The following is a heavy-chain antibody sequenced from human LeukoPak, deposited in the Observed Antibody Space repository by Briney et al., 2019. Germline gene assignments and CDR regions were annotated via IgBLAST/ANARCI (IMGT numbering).Heavy chain of an antibody. CDR1: GFTFSDYN. V-gene: IGHV3-21*01. Sequence: GGSLRLSCAASGFTFSDYNMNWVRQAPGKGLEWVSSIATSTPYIHYADSVKGRFTISRDIAKNSLHLQMNSPRVDDTAVYYCTRDESFDVWGQGTIVIVSS. CDR2: IATSTPYI. J-gene: IGHJ3*01. CDR3: TRDESFDV.